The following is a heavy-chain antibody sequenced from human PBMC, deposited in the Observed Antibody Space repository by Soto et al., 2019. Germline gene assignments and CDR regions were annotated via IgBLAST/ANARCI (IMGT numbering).Heavy chain of an antibody. J-gene: IGHJ6*02. CDR2: IIPIFGTA. CDR3: ARLHSHGTYGMDV. CDR1: GGSFTYT. Sequence: SVQVSCKASGGSFTYTLSWVRQAPGQGLEWMGGIIPIFGTANYAQKFQGRVTITADESTKTAYMELSTLRSEDTAVYYCARLHSHGTYGMDVWGQGTTVTVSS. V-gene: IGHV1-69*13. D-gene: IGHD5-18*01.